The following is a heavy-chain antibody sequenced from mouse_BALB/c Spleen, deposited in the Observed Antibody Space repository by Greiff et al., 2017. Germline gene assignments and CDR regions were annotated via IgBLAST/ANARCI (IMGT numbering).Heavy chain of an antibody. CDR3: ARGPHYYGYAMDY. D-gene: IGHD1-2*01. CDR1: GYTFTSYW. CDR2: INPSNGRT. Sequence: VQLQQPGAELVKPGASVKLSCKASGYTFTSYWMHWVKQRPGQGLEWIGEINPSNGRTNYNEKFKSKATLTVDKSSSTAYMQLSSLTSEDSAVYDCARGPHYYGYAMDYWGQGTSVTVSS. V-gene: IGHV1S81*02. J-gene: IGHJ4*01.